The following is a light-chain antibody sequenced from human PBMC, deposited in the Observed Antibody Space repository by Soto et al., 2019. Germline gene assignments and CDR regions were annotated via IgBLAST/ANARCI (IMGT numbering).Light chain of an antibody. V-gene: IGLV2-14*01. Sequence: QSALTQPASVSGSPGQSITISCTGTSSDVGGYNYVSWYQQPPGKAPKVMIYEVSNRPSGVSNRFSGSKSGNTASLTISGLQAEDEADYYCSSYTSSSGHVFGTGTKLTVL. CDR2: EVS. J-gene: IGLJ1*01. CDR1: SSDVGGYNY. CDR3: SSYTSSSGHV.